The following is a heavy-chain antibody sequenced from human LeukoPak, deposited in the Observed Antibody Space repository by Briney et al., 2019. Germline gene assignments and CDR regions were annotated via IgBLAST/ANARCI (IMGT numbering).Heavy chain of an antibody. CDR3: ARDFWSDYSYFDY. J-gene: IGHJ4*02. CDR1: GGSISSYY. CDR2: IYYSGST. V-gene: IGHV4-59*12. Sequence: SETLSLTCTVSGGSISSYYWSWIRQPPGKGLEWIGTIYYSGSTYHNPSLKRRVTISVDTSKSQFSLKLSSVTAADTAVYYCARDFWSDYSYFDYWGQGTLVTVSS. D-gene: IGHD3-3*01.